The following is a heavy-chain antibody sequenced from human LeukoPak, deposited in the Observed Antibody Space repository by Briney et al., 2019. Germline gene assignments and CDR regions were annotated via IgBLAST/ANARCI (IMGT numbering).Heavy chain of an antibody. Sequence: GRSLRLSCAASGFTFDDYAMHWVRQAPGKGLEWVSGISWNSGSIGYADSVKGRFTISRDNAKNSLYLQMNSLRAEDTALYYCAKDPYSSSWYESLSFDYWGQGTLVTVSS. CDR2: ISWNSGSI. J-gene: IGHJ4*02. V-gene: IGHV3-9*01. CDR3: AKDPYSSSWYESLSFDY. CDR1: GFTFDDYA. D-gene: IGHD6-13*01.